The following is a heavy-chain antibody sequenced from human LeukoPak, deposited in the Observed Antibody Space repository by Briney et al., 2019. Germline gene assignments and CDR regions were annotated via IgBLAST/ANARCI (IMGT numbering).Heavy chain of an antibody. V-gene: IGHV4-31*03. CDR1: GGSISSGAYY. D-gene: IGHD5-18*01. CDR2: IYDSGST. CDR3: ASSPRGYDYGYKWFDP. Sequence: SQTLSLTCTVSGGSISSGAYYWSWIRQHPEKGLDRTGYIYDSGSTYYNPSLKSRITTSVDTSKNQFSLKLSSVTAADTAVYYCASSPRGYDYGYKWFDPWGQGTLVTVSS. J-gene: IGHJ5*02.